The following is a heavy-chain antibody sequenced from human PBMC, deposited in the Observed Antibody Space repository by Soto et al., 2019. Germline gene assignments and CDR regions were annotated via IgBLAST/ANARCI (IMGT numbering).Heavy chain of an antibody. CDR2: INNSSSYT. J-gene: IGHJ2*01. D-gene: IGHD6-13*01. CDR1: GFTFSDYY. Sequence: GGSLRLSCAASGFTFSDYYMSWIRQAPGKGLEWISYINNSSSYTNYADSVKGRFTISRDNAKNSLYLQMNSLRAEDTAVYYCARTIAAAGGRRYFDLWGRGTLVTVSS. V-gene: IGHV3-11*03. CDR3: ARTIAAAGGRRYFDL.